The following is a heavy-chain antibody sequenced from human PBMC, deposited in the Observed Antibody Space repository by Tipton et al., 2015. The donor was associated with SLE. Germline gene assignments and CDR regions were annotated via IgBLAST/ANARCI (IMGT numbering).Heavy chain of an antibody. J-gene: IGHJ5*01. Sequence: TLSLTCTVSGGSISTYYWSWIRQPPGKGLEWIGYIYYSGSTNYNPSLQSRVTLSVDMSKNQFSLRLSSVTAADTGVYYCATGHFDFWGQGRLVTVSS. CDR3: ATGHFDF. D-gene: IGHD1-1*01. CDR2: IYYSGST. V-gene: IGHV4-59*08. CDR1: GGSISTYY.